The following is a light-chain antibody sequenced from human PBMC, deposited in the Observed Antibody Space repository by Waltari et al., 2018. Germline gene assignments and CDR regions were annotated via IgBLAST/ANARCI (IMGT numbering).Light chain of an antibody. CDR1: QSVLNSSNNKNY. J-gene: IGKJ2*01. CDR2: CAS. V-gene: IGKV4-1*01. CDR3: QQFYTTPRT. Sequence: DIVMTQSPDSLAVSLGERATINCKSSQSVLNSSNNKNYLAWYQQKPGQPPQLLLYCASTRESGVSDRFSGSGSGTDFTLTISSLQAEDVAVYYCQQFYTTPRTFGQGTKLEIK.